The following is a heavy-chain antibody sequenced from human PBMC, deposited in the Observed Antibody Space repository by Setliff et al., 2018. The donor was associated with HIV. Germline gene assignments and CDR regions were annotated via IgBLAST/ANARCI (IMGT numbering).Heavy chain of an antibody. D-gene: IGHD2-15*01. CDR1: GGTFSNYG. CDR3: ALESSGGLYYFDF. J-gene: IGHJ4*02. V-gene: IGHV1-69*05. Sequence: SVKVSCKASGGTFSNYGMSWVRQAPGQGLEWMGGIIPISGTANYAQKFQGRVTITTDESTTTAYMELSSLRSEDTALYYCALESSGGLYYFDFWGQGTLVTVSS. CDR2: IIPISGTA.